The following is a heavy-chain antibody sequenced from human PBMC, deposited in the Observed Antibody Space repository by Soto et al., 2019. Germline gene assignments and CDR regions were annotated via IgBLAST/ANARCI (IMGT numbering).Heavy chain of an antibody. J-gene: IGHJ4*02. CDR2: TYYRSKWYS. CDR1: GDRVSSTSTA. V-gene: IGHV6-1*01. D-gene: IGHD6-19*01. CDR3: ARGSYYSGWV. Sequence: SHTLSLTGAISGDRVSSTSTAWSGIRQSPSRGLEWLGRTYYRSKWYSDYAVSVKSRITINPDTSKNQFSLQLNSVTPEDTAVYYCARGSYYSGWVWGQGTLVTVSS.